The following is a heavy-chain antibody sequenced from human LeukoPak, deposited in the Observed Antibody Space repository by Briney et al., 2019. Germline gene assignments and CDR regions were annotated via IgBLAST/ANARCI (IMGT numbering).Heavy chain of an antibody. CDR1: GESIRVGSYY. CDR2: IYYRHNT. J-gene: IGHJ4*02. CDR3: ASPHRLVLHYFDS. D-gene: IGHD2-15*01. Sequence: SDSLSPALTVAGESIRVGSYYWGWIRQPPREGLEWIGNIYYRHNTYYHPSLNSRVIISVDTSKNQFPMNLPSVPAADTAVYYCASPHRLVLHYFDSWGQGTLVTVSS. V-gene: IGHV4-39*06.